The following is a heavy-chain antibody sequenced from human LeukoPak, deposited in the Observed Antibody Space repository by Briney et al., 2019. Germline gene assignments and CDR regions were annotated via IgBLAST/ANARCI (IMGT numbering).Heavy chain of an antibody. J-gene: IGHJ4*02. D-gene: IGHD3-10*01. CDR3: ARGRGFYGSGSAPLFDY. V-gene: IGHV4-4*02. CDR2: IYHSGST. Sequence: PSETLSLTCAVPGGSIKSSNWWSWVRQPPGKGLEWIGEIYHSGSTNYNPSLKSRVTLSVDTSKNQFSLKLNSVTAADTAVYYCARGRGFYGSGSAPLFDYWGQGTLVIVSS. CDR1: GGSIKSSNW.